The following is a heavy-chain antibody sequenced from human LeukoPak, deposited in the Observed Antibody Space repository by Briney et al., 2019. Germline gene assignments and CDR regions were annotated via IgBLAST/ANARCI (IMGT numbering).Heavy chain of an antibody. CDR2: VYLGGST. CDR3: ARDHCDDAACYPFDR. D-gene: IGHD2-21*01. J-gene: IGHJ4*02. CDR1: GASFNYYY. V-gene: IGHV4-4*07. Sequence: SETLSLTCNVSGASFNYYYWSWIRQPAGKGLEWIGRVYLGGSTNYNPSLKSRVMMSLDKANNQFSLKLSSVTAADTAIYYCARDHCDDAACYPFDRWGQGTLVTVSS.